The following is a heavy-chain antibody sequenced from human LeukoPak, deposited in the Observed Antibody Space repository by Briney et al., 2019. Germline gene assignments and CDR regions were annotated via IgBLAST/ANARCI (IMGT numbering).Heavy chain of an antibody. V-gene: IGHV3-23*01. CDR2: ISESGGST. Sequence: GGSLRLSCAASGFTFSSYAMSWVRQAPGKGLEWVSAISESGGSTYYADSVKGRFTISRDNSKNTLYLQTNSLRAEDTAVYYCAKAEAAAADYYFDYWGQGTLVTVSS. CDR3: AKAEAAAADYYFDY. CDR1: GFTFSSYA. J-gene: IGHJ4*02. D-gene: IGHD6-13*01.